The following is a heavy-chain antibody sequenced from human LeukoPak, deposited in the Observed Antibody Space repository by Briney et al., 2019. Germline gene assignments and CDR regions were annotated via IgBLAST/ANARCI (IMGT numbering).Heavy chain of an antibody. V-gene: IGHV3-23*01. CDR3: TLIGITGTTDY. Sequence: GGSLRLSCAASGFTFSSYAMSWVRQAPGKGLEWVSAISGSGGSTYYADSVKGRFTISRVNSKNTLYLQMNSLRAEDTAVYYCTLIGITGTTDYWGQGTLVTVSS. D-gene: IGHD1-7*01. CDR1: GFTFSSYA. J-gene: IGHJ4*02. CDR2: ISGSGGST.